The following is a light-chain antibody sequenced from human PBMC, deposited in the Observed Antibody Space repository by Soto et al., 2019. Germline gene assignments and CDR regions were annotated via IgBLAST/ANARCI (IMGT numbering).Light chain of an antibody. CDR3: QQVNRYPRT. J-gene: IGKJ2*01. Sequence: DIQLTQSPSFLSASVGDRVTITCRASQGISSDLAWYRQKPGKAPEVLIYPASTLQSGVPSRLSGTGSGTEFTLTVSSLQPEDFATYYCQQVNRYPRTFGQGTKLEIK. CDR1: QGISSD. V-gene: IGKV1-9*01. CDR2: PAS.